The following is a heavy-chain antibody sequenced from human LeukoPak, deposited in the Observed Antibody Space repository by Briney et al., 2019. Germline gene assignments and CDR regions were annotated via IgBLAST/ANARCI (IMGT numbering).Heavy chain of an antibody. CDR1: GYIFSSYT. V-gene: IGHV1-3*01. CDR2: INVANGNA. CDR3: AREKYSYGYKDSFDY. Sequence: ASVKVSCKASGYIFSSYTIHWVRQAPGQRPEWMGWINVANGNAKYSQNFQGRVTITRDTSASTAYLELSSLRSEDTAVIYCAREKYSYGYKDSFDYWGQGTLVSVSS. J-gene: IGHJ4*02. D-gene: IGHD5-18*01.